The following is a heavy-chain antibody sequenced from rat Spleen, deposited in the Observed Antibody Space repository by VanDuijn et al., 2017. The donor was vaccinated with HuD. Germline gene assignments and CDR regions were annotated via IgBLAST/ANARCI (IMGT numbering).Heavy chain of an antibody. CDR2: IIYDGSNT. V-gene: IGHV5-46*01. J-gene: IGHJ3*01. Sequence: EVQLVESGGDLVQPGRSVRLSCAASGFTFSNFPMAWVRQAPTKGLEWVAAIIYDGSNTYYRDSVKGRFTLSRDNAKSTLYLQMDSLRSEDTATYYCARLGGLRNWFAYWGQGTLVTVSS. CDR1: GFTFSNFP. CDR3: ARLGGLRNWFAY. D-gene: IGHD4-3*01.